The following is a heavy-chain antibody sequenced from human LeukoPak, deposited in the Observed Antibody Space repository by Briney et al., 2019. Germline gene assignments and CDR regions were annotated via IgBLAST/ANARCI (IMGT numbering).Heavy chain of an antibody. D-gene: IGHD1-26*01. CDR2: IHDSGST. CDR3: ARTYRETSIDN. J-gene: IGHJ4*02. V-gene: IGHV4-59*01. Sequence: PSETLSLTCTVSGGSISSYYWSWIRQTPEKGLEWIAYIHDSGSTNFNPSLKSRVTISLETSKNKFSLKLSTMTAADTAVYYCARTYRETSIDNWGPGTLVTVSS. CDR1: GGSISSYY.